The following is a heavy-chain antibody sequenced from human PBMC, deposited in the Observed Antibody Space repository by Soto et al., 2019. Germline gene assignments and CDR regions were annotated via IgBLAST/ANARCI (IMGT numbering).Heavy chain of an antibody. CDR1: GFSFSISP. D-gene: IGHD7-27*01. J-gene: IGHJ5*01. Sequence: QVQLVESGGGVVQPGRSLRLSCAASGFSFSISPMHWVRQAPGKGPEWVALISYAGTNKFYADSVKGRFTISRDNSKITLYLQVDSLRPEDAAVYYCARDPKTSGAHHWAFNSFGSWGQGTLVTVSS. CDR2: ISYAGTNK. CDR3: ARDPKTSGAHHWAFNSFGS. V-gene: IGHV3-30-3*01.